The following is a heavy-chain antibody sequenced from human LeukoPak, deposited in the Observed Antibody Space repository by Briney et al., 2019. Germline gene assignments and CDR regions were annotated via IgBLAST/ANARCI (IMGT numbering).Heavy chain of an antibody. V-gene: IGHV1-8*01. CDR2: MNPNSGNI. Sequence: ASVKVSCKASGYTFTSYDINWVRKATGQGLEWMGWMNPNSGNIGYAQKFQGRVTMTRNTSISTAYMELSSLRSEDTAVYYCARDLVGATPYYYYGMDVWGQGTTVTVSS. CDR3: ARDLVGATPYYYYGMDV. D-gene: IGHD1-26*01. J-gene: IGHJ6*02. CDR1: GYTFTSYD.